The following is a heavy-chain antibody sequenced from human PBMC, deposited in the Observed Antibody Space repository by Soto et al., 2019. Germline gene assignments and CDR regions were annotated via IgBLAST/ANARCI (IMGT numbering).Heavy chain of an antibody. CDR2: ISTSSTTI. CDR3: VMGYYFDY. Sequence: EVQLVESGGGLVQPGGSLRLSCAASGLTFSSYSMNWVHQAPGKGLEWVSDISTSSTTIHYADSVKGRFTISRDNAKNSLYLQMNSLRAEDTAVYYCVMGYYFDYWGQGTLVTVSS. CDR1: GLTFSSYS. J-gene: IGHJ4*02. D-gene: IGHD2-8*01. V-gene: IGHV3-48*01.